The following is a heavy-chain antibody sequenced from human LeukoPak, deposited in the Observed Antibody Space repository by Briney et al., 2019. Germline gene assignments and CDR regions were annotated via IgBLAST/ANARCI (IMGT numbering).Heavy chain of an antibody. CDR1: GYTFTSYY. CDR2: INPSGGST. CDR3: ARAIKGSGWYDLIVHY. J-gene: IGHJ4*02. V-gene: IGHV1-46*01. Sequence: GASVKVSCKASGYTFTSYYMHWVRQAPGQGLEWMGIINPSGGSTSYAQKFQGRVTMTRDMSTSTVYMELSSLRSEDTAVYYCARAIKGSGWYDLIVHYWGQGTLVTVSS. D-gene: IGHD6-19*01.